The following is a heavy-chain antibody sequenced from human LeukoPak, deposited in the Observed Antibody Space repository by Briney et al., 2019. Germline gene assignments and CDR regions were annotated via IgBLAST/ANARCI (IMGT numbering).Heavy chain of an antibody. D-gene: IGHD3-10*01. CDR3: AKGSGSGSYYKAPIDY. J-gene: IGHJ4*02. V-gene: IGHV3-23*01. Sequence: GGSLRLSCAASGFTFSSYAMSWVRQAPGEGLEWVSAISGSGGSTYYADSVKGRFTISRDNSKNTLYLQMNSLRAEDTAVYYCAKGSGSGSYYKAPIDYWGQGTLVTVSS. CDR1: GFTFSSYA. CDR2: ISGSGGST.